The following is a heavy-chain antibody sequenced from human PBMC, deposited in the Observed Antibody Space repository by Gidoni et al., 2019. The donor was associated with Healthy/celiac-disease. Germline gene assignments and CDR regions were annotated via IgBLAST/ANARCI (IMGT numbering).Heavy chain of an antibody. CDR3: ARDPRRYDYGDNTAEGWFDP. J-gene: IGHJ5*02. CDR2: ISNDGSNK. V-gene: IGHV3-30*04. D-gene: IGHD4-17*01. Sequence: QVQLVESGGDVVQPGRSLRLPCPASGFTSSRYSMPWVRQAPGKGLEWVAVISNDGSNKYYADSVKGRFTISRDNSKNTLYLQMNSLRAEDTAVYYCARDPRRYDYGDNTAEGWFDPWGQGTLVTVSS. CDR1: GFTSSRYS.